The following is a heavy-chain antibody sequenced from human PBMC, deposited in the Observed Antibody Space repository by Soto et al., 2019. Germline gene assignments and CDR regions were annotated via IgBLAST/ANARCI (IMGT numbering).Heavy chain of an antibody. Sequence: QVQLVESGGGVVQPGRSLRLSCAASGFTLSNFAMHWVRQAPGKGLEWVAVVSCGGTDTYYADSVKGRFTISRDNSKNTVYLQLNSPRTEDTAVYYCASDPGHDGNEYYTFHAWGQGTLVTVSS. CDR2: VSCGGTDT. CDR1: GFTLSNFA. J-gene: IGHJ5*02. V-gene: IGHV3-30-3*01. D-gene: IGHD3-3*01. CDR3: ASDPGHDGNEYYTFHA.